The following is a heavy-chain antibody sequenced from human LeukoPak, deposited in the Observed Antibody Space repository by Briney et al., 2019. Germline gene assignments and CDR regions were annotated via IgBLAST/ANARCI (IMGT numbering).Heavy chain of an antibody. Sequence: GGSLRLSCEASGFTFSRYEMNWVRQAPGKGLEWVSYISSSGSGSTKYYADSVKGRFTISRDNAKNSLFLQMHRLRPEDTAVYYCARGHTAVTRHFDFWGQGTLVTVSS. J-gene: IGHJ4*02. CDR3: ARGHTAVTRHFDF. CDR1: GFTFSRYE. V-gene: IGHV3-48*03. CDR2: ISSSGSGSTK. D-gene: IGHD4-17*01.